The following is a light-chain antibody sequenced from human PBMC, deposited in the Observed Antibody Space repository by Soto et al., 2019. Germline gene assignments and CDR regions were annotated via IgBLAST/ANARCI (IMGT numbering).Light chain of an antibody. CDR1: SGHSSYA. CDR2: LNSDGSH. V-gene: IGLV4-69*01. J-gene: IGLJ3*02. CDR3: QTWGTGTRGV. Sequence: QLVLTQSPSASASLGASVKLTCTLSSGHSSYAIAWHQQQPEKGPRYLMKLNSDGSHSKGDGIPDRFSGSSSGAERYLTISCLQFEDEADYYCQTWGTGTRGVFGGGTKLTVL.